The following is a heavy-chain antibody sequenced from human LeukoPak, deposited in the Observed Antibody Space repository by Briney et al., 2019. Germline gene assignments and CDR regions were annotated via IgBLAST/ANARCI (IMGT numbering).Heavy chain of an antibody. J-gene: IGHJ3*02. CDR2: IYHSGST. Sequence: KSSETLSLTCAVSGGSISSGGYSWSWIRQPPGKGLEWIGYIYHSGSTYYNPSLKSRVTISVDRSKNQFSLKLSSVTAADTAVYYCARDNGSGNGNAFDIWGQGTMVTVSS. CDR1: GGSISSGGYS. D-gene: IGHD3-10*01. CDR3: ARDNGSGNGNAFDI. V-gene: IGHV4-30-2*01.